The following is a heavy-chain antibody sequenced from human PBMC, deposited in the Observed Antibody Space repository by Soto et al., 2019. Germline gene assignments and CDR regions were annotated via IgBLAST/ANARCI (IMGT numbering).Heavy chain of an antibody. J-gene: IGHJ4*02. CDR2: IYYSGST. D-gene: IGHD6-13*01. V-gene: IGHV4-61*01. Sequence: SVTMSLTCPVAGGSVSSGRYYWSWIRQPPGKGLEWIGYIYYSGSTNYNPSLKSRVTISVDTSKNQFSLKLSSVTAADTAVYYCARRIAAAVPLWDYSGQGTRVTVSP. CDR1: GGSVSSGRYY. CDR3: ARRIAAAVPLWDY.